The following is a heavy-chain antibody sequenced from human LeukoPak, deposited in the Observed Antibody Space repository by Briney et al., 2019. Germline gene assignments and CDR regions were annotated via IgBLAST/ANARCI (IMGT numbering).Heavy chain of an antibody. J-gene: IGHJ5*02. V-gene: IGHV3-74*01. CDR1: GLTFSNYW. CDR2: ISLDGSST. D-gene: IGHD4-17*01. Sequence: GGSLRLSCAASGLTFSNYWMHWVRQAPGKGLVWVSRISLDGSSTAYADSVKGRFTISRDNAKKTLYLQMNSLRAEDTAVYYCARDTNGDYGWFDPWGQGTLVTVSS. CDR3: ARDTNGDYGWFDP.